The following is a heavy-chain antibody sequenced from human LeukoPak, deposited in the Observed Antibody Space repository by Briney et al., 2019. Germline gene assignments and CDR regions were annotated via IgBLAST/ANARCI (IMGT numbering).Heavy chain of an antibody. J-gene: IGHJ3*02. CDR3: ARAHSSGAFDI. Sequence: PSETLSLTCTVSGGSISTYYWSWIRQPPGKGLEWIGYIYYSGSTNYNPSLKSRVTISVDTSKNQFSLKLSSVTAADTAVYYCARAHSSGAFDIWGQGTMVTVSS. V-gene: IGHV4-59*01. CDR1: GGSISTYY. CDR2: IYYSGST. D-gene: IGHD5-18*01.